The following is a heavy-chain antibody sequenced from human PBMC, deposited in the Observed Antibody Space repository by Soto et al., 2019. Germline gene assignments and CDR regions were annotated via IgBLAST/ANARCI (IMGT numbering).Heavy chain of an antibody. J-gene: IGHJ5*02. D-gene: IGHD4-4*01. Sequence: ASVKVSCKASGYTFTSYAMHRVRQAPGQRLEWMGWINAGNGNTKYSQKFQGRVTITRDTSASTAYMELGSLRSEDTAVYYCARDPYSNYWFDPWGQGTLVTVSS. CDR1: GYTFTSYA. V-gene: IGHV1-3*01. CDR3: ARDPYSNYWFDP. CDR2: INAGNGNT.